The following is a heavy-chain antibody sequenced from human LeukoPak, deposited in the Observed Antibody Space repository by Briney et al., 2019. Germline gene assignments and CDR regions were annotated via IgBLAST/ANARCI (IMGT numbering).Heavy chain of an antibody. CDR1: GFTFTTYA. CDR3: AKDLLHNEWEVLIFDY. D-gene: IGHD1-26*01. CDR2: ISGSGGST. Sequence: GSLRLSCAASGFTFTTYAMSWVRQAPGKGLEWVSAISGSGGSTYYADSVKGRFTISRDNSKNTLYLQMNSLRAEDTAVYYCAKDLLHNEWEVLIFDYWGQGTLVTVSS. J-gene: IGHJ4*02. V-gene: IGHV3-23*01.